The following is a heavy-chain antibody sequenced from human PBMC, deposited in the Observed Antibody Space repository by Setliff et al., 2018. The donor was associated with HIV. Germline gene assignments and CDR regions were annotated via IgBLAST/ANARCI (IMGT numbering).Heavy chain of an antibody. D-gene: IGHD5-12*01. V-gene: IGHV4-38-2*01. J-gene: IGHJ5*02. CDR2: IFQSGTT. Sequence: SETLSLTCDVSGYSISSGYYWGWIRQPPGKGLEWIGSIFQSGTTYYNPSLKSRVTISVDTANNQVSLNRISVTAADTAVYYCARPYSGRGGGAGFDPWGQGTLVTVSS. CDR1: GYSISSGYY. CDR3: ARPYSGRGGGAGFDP.